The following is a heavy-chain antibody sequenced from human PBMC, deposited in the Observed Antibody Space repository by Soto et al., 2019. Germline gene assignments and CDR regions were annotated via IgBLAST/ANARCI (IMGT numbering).Heavy chain of an antibody. D-gene: IGHD3-22*01. J-gene: IGHJ3*01. V-gene: IGHV4-59*01. Sequence: PSETLSLTCTVSGASITSSYWSWIRQSPGKGLQWVGYAYYTGSTNYHPSLKSRVSISLDTSKSQISLRLTSVTAADTAIYYCSRGYYDSRGQSYTFDVWCQCKMVT. CDR2: AYYTGST. CDR3: SRGYYDSRGQSYTFDV. CDR1: GASITSSY.